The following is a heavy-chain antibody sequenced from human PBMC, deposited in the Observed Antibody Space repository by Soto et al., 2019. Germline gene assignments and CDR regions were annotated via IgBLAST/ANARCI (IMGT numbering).Heavy chain of an antibody. J-gene: IGHJ5*02. D-gene: IGHD1-26*01. Sequence: PSETLSLTCGVYGGSFSGYFWNWIRQPPGKGLEWIGEINHRGSTNYNPSLKSRVTISVDTSKNQFSLKLSSVTAADTAVYYCARRGSWGNSWGSSYFWFDPWGQGTLVTVSS. CDR2: INHRGST. V-gene: IGHV4-34*01. CDR3: ARRGSWGNSWGSSYFWFDP. CDR1: GGSFSGYF.